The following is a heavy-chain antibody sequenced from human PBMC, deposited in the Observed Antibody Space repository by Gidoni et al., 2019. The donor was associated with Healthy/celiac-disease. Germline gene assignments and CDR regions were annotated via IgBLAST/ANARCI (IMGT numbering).Heavy chain of an antibody. D-gene: IGHD5-18*01. Sequence: QVTLKESGPVLVKPTETLTLTCTVSGFSLSNARMGVSWIRQPPGKALEWLAHIFSNDEKSYSTSLKSRLTISKDTSKSQVVLTMTNMDPVDTATYYCARIGVDTAMAYDYWGQGTLVTVSS. V-gene: IGHV2-26*01. J-gene: IGHJ4*02. CDR2: IFSNDEK. CDR3: ARIGVDTAMAYDY. CDR1: GFSLSNARMG.